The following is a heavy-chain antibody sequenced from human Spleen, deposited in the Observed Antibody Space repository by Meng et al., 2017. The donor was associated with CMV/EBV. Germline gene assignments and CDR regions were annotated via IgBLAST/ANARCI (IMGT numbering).Heavy chain of an antibody. CDR1: W. CDR3: TGQIPVSGSELPGSWYQPFDY. V-gene: IGHV3-15*01. J-gene: IGHJ4*02. Sequence: WMSWVRQAPGKGLEWVGRIKSKTDGGTTDYAAPVKGRFTISRDDSKNTLYLQMNSLKTEDTAVYYCTGQIPVSGSELPGSWYQPFDYWGQGTLVTVSS. D-gene: IGHD6-13*01. CDR2: IKSKTDGGTT.